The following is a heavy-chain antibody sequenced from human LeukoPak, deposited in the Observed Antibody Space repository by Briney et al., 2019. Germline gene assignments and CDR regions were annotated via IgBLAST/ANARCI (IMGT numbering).Heavy chain of an antibody. CDR3: ARGRFLEWPHYYYYGMDV. D-gene: IGHD3-3*01. Sequence: ASVKVSCKASGYTFTSYDINWVRQATGQGLEWMGWMNPNSGNTGYAQKFQGRVTMTRNTSISTAYMELSNLSSEDTAVYYCARGRFLEWPHYYYYGMDVWGQGTTVTVSS. CDR1: GYTFTSYD. J-gene: IGHJ6*02. V-gene: IGHV1-8*01. CDR2: MNPNSGNT.